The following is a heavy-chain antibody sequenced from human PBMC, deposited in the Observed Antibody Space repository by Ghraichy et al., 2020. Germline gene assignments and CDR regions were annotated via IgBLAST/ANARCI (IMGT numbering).Heavy chain of an antibody. Sequence: SETLSLTCTVSGGSISSYYWSWIRQPPGKGLEWIGYIYYSGSTNYNPSLKSRVTISVDTSKNQFYLKLSSVTAADTAVYYCARARGAAGTFDYWGQGTLVTVSS. D-gene: IGHD6-13*01. V-gene: IGHV4-59*01. CDR1: GGSISSYY. CDR2: IYYSGST. CDR3: ARARGAAGTFDY. J-gene: IGHJ4*02.